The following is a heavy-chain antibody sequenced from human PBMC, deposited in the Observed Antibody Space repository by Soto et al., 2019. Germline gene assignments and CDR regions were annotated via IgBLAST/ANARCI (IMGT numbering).Heavy chain of an antibody. CDR2: INWAGNRT. Sequence: GGSLRLSCAASGFTFDDYTMHWVRQVPGKGLEWVSLINWAGNRTFYADSVKGRFTISRDNNKNSLYLQMNSLRIEDTALYYCAKEGDSAAKDFQHWGQGTLVTVSP. CDR3: AKEGDSAAKDFQH. J-gene: IGHJ1*01. CDR1: GFTFDDYT. D-gene: IGHD6-13*01. V-gene: IGHV3-43*01.